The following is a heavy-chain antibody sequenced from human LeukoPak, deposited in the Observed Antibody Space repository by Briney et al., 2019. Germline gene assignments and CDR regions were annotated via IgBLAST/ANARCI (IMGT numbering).Heavy chain of an antibody. CDR2: MNPNSGNT. V-gene: IGHV1-8*03. D-gene: IGHD3-16*02. CDR1: GYTFTSYD. CDR3: ARGLGGKPTYYDYVWGSYRPHYYYYMDV. J-gene: IGHJ6*03. Sequence: VASVKVSCKASGYTFTSYDINWVRQATGQGLEWMGWMNPNSGNTGYAQKFQGRVTITRNTSISTAYMELSSLRSEDTAVYYCARGLGGKPTYYDYVWGSYRPHYYYYMDVWGKGTTVTVSS.